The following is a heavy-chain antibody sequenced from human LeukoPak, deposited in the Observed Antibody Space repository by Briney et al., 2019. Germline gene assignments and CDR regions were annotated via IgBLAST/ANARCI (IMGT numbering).Heavy chain of an antibody. Sequence: GGSLRLSCAVSGFTFTTYAMTWVRQAPGKGLEWVSAISGSGTSTYYADSVKGRFTISRDNSKKTLCLQIKSLRAEDTAIYYCSNAHSRDQWGQGTLVTVSS. CDR2: ISGSGTST. CDR3: SNAHSRDQ. CDR1: GFTFTTYA. D-gene: IGHD5-24*01. V-gene: IGHV3-23*01. J-gene: IGHJ4*02.